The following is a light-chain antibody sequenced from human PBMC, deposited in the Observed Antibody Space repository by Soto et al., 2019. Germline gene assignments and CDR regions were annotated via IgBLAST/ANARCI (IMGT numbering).Light chain of an antibody. CDR1: QSVSSNL. J-gene: IGKJ4*01. Sequence: EIVLTQSPGTLSLASGERATLSCRASQSVSSNLVAWYQQKPGQAPMLLISGASRRATGIPDRFSGSGSGTAFTLSISRLEPEDYAVYHCHQYASSPISFAGGTKVEAK. CDR2: GAS. V-gene: IGKV3-20*01. CDR3: HQYASSPIS.